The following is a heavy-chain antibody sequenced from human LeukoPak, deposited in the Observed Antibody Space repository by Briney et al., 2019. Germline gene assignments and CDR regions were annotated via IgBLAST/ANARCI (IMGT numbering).Heavy chain of an antibody. D-gene: IGHD4-23*01. Sequence: SVKVSCKASGGTFSSYAISWVRQAPGQGLEWMGGIIPIFGTANYAQKFQGRVTITTDEATSTAYMEQSSLRSEDTAVYYCARGGTVVTPGMFCDNYYYMDVWGKGTTVTVSS. J-gene: IGHJ6*03. CDR3: ARGGTVVTPGMFCDNYYYMDV. V-gene: IGHV1-69*05. CDR1: GGTFSSYA. CDR2: IIPIFGTA.